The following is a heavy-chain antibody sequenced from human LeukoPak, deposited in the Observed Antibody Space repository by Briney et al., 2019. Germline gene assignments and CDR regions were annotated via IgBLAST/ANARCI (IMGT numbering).Heavy chain of an antibody. D-gene: IGHD3/OR15-3a*01. V-gene: IGHV3-23*01. Sequence: GGSLRLSCAASGFTFSSYAMSWVRQAPGKGLEWVSAISGSGGSTYYADSVKGRFTISRDNSKNTLYLQMNSLRAEDTAVYYCAKDQGIGQERHPYYFDYWGQGTLVTVSS. CDR3: AKDQGIGQERHPYYFDY. CDR1: GFTFSSYA. J-gene: IGHJ4*02. CDR2: ISGSGGST.